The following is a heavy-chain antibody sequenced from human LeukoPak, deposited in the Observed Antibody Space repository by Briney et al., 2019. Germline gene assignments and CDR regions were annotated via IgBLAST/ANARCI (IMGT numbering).Heavy chain of an antibody. CDR3: ARTLRIAAATYPFDP. CDR1: GGSISSSSYY. CDR2: IYYSGST. J-gene: IGHJ5*02. V-gene: IGHV4-39*01. D-gene: IGHD6-13*01. Sequence: KSSETLSLTCTVSGGSISSSSYYWGWIRQPPGKGLEWIGSIYYSGSTYYSPSLKSRVTISVDTSKNQFSLKLSSVTAADTAVYYCARTLRIAAATYPFDPWGQGTLVTVSS.